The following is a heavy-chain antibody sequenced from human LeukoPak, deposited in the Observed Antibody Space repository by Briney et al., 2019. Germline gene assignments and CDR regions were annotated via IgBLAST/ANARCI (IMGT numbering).Heavy chain of an antibody. CDR2: VDPEDGET. CDR1: GYTFTDYS. V-gene: IGHV1-69-2*01. Sequence: GATVKISCKASGYTFTDYSIHWVQQAPGKGLEWMGRVDPEDGETISAEKFQDRVIITADTSTDTVYMELSSLRYEDTAVYYCAKRRGSSSTEDFEYWGQGTLVTVSS. D-gene: IGHD6-6*01. J-gene: IGHJ4*02. CDR3: AKRRGSSSTEDFEY.